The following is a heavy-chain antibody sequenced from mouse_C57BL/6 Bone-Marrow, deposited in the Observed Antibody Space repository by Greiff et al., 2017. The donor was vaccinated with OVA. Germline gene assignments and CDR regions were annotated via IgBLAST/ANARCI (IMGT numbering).Heavy chain of an antibody. V-gene: IGHV1-55*01. CDR2: IYPGSGST. D-gene: IGHD2-4*01. J-gene: IGHJ2*01. CDR3: AREGIYYDYGGY. CDR1: GYTFTSYW. Sequence: QVQLQQPGAELVKPGASVKMSCKASGYTFTSYWITWVKQRPGQGLEWIGDIYPGSGSTNYNEKFKSKATLTVDTSSSTAYMQISSLTSEDAAVYDCAREGIYYDYGGYWGQGTTLTVSS.